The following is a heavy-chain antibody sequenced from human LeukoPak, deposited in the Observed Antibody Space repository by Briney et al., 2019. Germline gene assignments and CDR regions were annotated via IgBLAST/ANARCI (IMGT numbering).Heavy chain of an antibody. Sequence: GGSLRLSCAASGFTFSSYAMHWVRQAPGKGLEWVAVISYDGSNKYYADSVKGRFTISRDNSKNTLYLQMNSLRAEDTAVYYCAKGQRWLQLVDYWGQGTLVTVSS. CDR1: GFTFSSYA. D-gene: IGHD5-24*01. V-gene: IGHV3-30*04. CDR2: ISYDGSNK. J-gene: IGHJ4*02. CDR3: AKGQRWLQLVDY.